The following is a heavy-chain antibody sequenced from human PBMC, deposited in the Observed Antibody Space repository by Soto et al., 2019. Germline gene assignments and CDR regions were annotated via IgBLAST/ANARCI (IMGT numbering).Heavy chain of an antibody. CDR2: VYYSGST. D-gene: IGHD3-9*01. CDR3: GRLEGLATIPYYFDY. V-gene: IGHV4-39*01. J-gene: IGHJ4*02. CDR1: GGSVSSSSYY. Sequence: SETLSLTCTVSGGSVSSSSYYWGWVRQPPGKGLEWIGSVYYSGSTHYNPSLESRVTISVDKSKNQFSLKLMSLSAADTAVYYCGRLEGLATIPYYFDYWGQGALVTVSS.